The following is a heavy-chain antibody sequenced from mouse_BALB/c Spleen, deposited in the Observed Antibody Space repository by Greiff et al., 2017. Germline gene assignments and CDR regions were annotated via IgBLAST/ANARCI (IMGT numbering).Heavy chain of an antibody. V-gene: IGHV5-6-3*01. J-gene: IGHJ4*01. CDR2: INSNGGST. CDR3: ERAPYAMDY. Sequence: EVMLVESGGGLVQPGGSLKLSCAASGFTFSSYGMSWVRQPPDKSLELVATINSNGGSTYSPDSVTVRFTISRDNAKNTMYLQMSIRKSEDTAMYYCERAPYAMDYWGQGTSVTVSS. CDR1: GFTFSSYG.